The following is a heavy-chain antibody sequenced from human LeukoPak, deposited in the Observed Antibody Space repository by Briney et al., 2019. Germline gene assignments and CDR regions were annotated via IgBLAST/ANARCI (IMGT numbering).Heavy chain of an antibody. J-gene: IGHJ6*03. D-gene: IGHD6-13*01. Sequence: GGSLRLSCAASGFTFSDYYMSWLRQAPGKGLEWVSYISSSGSTIYYADSVKGRFTISRDNAKNSLYLQMNSLKAEDTAVYYCARGRQAAANYYYYYMDVWGKGTTVTVSS. CDR1: GFTFSDYY. CDR3: ARGRQAAANYYYYYMDV. V-gene: IGHV3-11*04. CDR2: ISSSGSTI.